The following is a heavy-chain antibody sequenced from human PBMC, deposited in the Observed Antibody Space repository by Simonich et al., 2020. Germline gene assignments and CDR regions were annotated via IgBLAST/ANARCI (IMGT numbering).Heavy chain of an antibody. CDR3: ARNGLVGILKAFDI. D-gene: IGHD2-21*01. V-gene: IGHV1-2*02. J-gene: IGHJ3*02. Sequence: QVQLVQSGAEGKKPGASVTVSCKASGYTFTGYYMHWVRRAPGQGLEWMGWINPNSGDTNYAQKFQGRVTMTRDTSISTAYMELSRLRSDDTAVYYCARNGLVGILKAFDIWGQGTMVTVSS. CDR1: GYTFTGYY. CDR2: INPNSGDT.